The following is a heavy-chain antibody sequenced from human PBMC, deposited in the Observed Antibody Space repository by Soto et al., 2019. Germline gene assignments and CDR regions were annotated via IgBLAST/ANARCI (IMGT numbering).Heavy chain of an antibody. CDR1: GSTFSSYA. D-gene: IGHD3-22*01. CDR3: AKSNSYYDSSGYLDY. J-gene: IGHJ4*02. Sequence: GGSLRLSCAASGSTFSSYAMSWVRQAPGKGLDWVSAISGSGGSTYYADSVKGRFTISRDNSKNTLYLQMNSLRAEDTAVYYCAKSNSYYDSSGYLDYWGQGTLVTVFS. V-gene: IGHV3-23*01. CDR2: ISGSGGST.